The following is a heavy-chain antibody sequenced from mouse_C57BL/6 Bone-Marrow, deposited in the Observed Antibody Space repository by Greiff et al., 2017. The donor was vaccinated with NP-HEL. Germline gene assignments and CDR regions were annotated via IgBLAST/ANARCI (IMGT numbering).Heavy chain of an antibody. CDR2: IDPSDSYT. V-gene: IGHV1-69*01. CDR3: ARPYDSGGWFAY. Sequence: QVQLQQPGAELVMPGASVKLSCKASGYTFTSYWMHWVKQRPGQGLEWIGEIDPSDSYTNYNQKFKGKSTLTVDKSSSTAYMQLSSLPSEDSAVYYCARPYDSGGWFAYWGQGTLVTVSA. J-gene: IGHJ3*01. D-gene: IGHD2-4*01. CDR1: GYTFTSYW.